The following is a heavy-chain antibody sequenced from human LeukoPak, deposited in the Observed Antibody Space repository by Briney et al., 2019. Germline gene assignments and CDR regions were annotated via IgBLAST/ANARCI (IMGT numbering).Heavy chain of an antibody. Sequence: GGSLRLSCAASGFTFSSYAMHWVRQAPGKGLEGVAVISYDGSNKYYADSVKGRFTISRDNSKNTLYLQMNSLRAEDTAVYYCAREEEYCSSTSCYGGYYFDYWGQGTLVTVSS. CDR2: ISYDGSNK. D-gene: IGHD2-2*01. V-gene: IGHV3-30-3*01. J-gene: IGHJ4*02. CDR1: GFTFSSYA. CDR3: AREEEYCSSTSCYGGYYFDY.